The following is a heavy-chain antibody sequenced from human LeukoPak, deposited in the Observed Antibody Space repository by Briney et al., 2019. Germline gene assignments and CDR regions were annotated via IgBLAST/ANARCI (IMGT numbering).Heavy chain of an antibody. J-gene: IGHJ4*02. CDR2: IKRDGSEK. Sequence: PGGSLRLSCAASGITFSSHWMSWVRQAPGKGLEWVANIKRDGSEKYYVDSVKGRFTISRDNAKNSLYLQMNSLRVEDTAVYYCARDLDTRNSYEFAYWGQGTLVTV. CDR1: GITFSSHW. D-gene: IGHD5-18*01. V-gene: IGHV3-7*04. CDR3: ARDLDTRNSYEFAY.